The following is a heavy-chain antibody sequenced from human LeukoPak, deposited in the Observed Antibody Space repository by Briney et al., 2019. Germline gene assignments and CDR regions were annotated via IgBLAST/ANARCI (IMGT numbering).Heavy chain of an antibody. J-gene: IGHJ3*02. V-gene: IGHV3-48*01. Sequence: GGSLRLSCAASGFTFSSYSMNWVRQAPGKGLEWVSYISSSSSTIYYADSVKGRFTISRDNAKNSLYPQMNSLRAEDMALYYCAKNMISAGRGTFDIWGQGTMVTVSS. D-gene: IGHD3-22*01. CDR2: ISSSSSTI. CDR3: AKNMISAGRGTFDI. CDR1: GFTFSSYS.